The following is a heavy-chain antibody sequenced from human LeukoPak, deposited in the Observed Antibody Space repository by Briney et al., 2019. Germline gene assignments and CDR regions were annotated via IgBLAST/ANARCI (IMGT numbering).Heavy chain of an antibody. CDR1: GYSISSGYY. D-gene: IGHD5-12*01. Sequence: SETLSLTCAVSGYSISSGYYWGWIRQPPGKGLEWIGSIYHSGSTYYNPSLKSRVTISVDTSKNQFSLKLSSVTAADTAVYYCAGGGDSGYEWDDYWGQGTPVTVSS. CDR3: AGGGDSGYEWDDY. V-gene: IGHV4-38-2*01. J-gene: IGHJ4*02. CDR2: IYHSGST.